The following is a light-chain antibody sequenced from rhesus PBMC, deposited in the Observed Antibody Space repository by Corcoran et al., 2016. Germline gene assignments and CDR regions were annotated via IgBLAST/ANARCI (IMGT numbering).Light chain of an antibody. Sequence: DIQMTQSPSSLSASVGDKVTITCRARQGLSNALAWYQQKPGKAPKLLIYAASILQSGVPSRFSGSGSGTDFTLTISSLQPEDFSVDYYQQHNSYPRTFGQGTKVEIK. CDR1: QGLSNA. CDR3: QQHNSYPRT. J-gene: IGKJ1*01. CDR2: AAS. V-gene: IGKV1-33*01.